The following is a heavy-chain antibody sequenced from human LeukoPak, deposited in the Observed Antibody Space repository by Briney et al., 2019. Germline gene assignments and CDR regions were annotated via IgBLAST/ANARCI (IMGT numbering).Heavy chain of an antibody. CDR3: ARGKYNSDY. J-gene: IGHJ4*02. V-gene: IGHV4-34*01. D-gene: IGHD1-1*01. CDR1: GGSFSGYY. Sequence: PSETLSLTCAAYGGSFSGYYWNWIRQPPGKGLEWIGEINHSGSTNYNPSLKSRVTISVDTSKNQFSLKLSSVTAADTAVYYRARGKYNSDYWGQGTLVTVSS. CDR2: INHSGST.